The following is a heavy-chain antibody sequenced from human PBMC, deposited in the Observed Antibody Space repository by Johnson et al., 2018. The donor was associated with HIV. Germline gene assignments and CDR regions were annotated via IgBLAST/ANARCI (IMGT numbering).Heavy chain of an antibody. Sequence: QEQLVESGGGVVQPGRSLRLSCVASGFIFSNFAMHWVRQAPGKGLEWMAIISYDGSKKYYADSVKGRFTISRDNSNNTLYLQMNRLRVEDTALSRCARGRVSMKVVDLRGGGFDFWGQGTKVTVSS. V-gene: IGHV3-30-3*01. CDR3: ARGRVSMKVVDLRGGGFDF. D-gene: IGHD3-22*01. CDR2: ISYDGSKK. J-gene: IGHJ3*01. CDR1: GFIFSNFA.